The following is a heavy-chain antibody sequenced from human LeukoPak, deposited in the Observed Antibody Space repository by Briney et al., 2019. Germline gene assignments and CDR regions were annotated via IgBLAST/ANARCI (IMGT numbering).Heavy chain of an antibody. J-gene: IGHJ4*02. D-gene: IGHD3-16*02. CDR3: ARRGQAGYLY. Sequence: PSETLSLTCAVYGGSFSDYYWSWLRQPPGKGLEWIGEINHSGSTNYNPSLKSRVTISVDTSKNQFSLNLYSVTAADSAVYYCARRGQAGYLYWGQGTLVTVSS. CDR2: INHSGST. V-gene: IGHV4-34*01. CDR1: GGSFSDYY.